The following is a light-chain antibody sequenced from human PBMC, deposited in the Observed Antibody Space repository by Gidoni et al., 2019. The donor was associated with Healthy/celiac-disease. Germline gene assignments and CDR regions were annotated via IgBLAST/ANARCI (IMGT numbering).Light chain of an antibody. CDR3: QQYYSTPWT. Sequence: DIVMTQSPDSLAVSLCEMATINCKSGQSVLYSSNNKNYLAWYQQKPGQPPKLLIYWASTREYGVPDRFSGSGYGTDFTLTISSLQAEDVAVYYCQQYYSTPWTFGQGTKVEIK. V-gene: IGKV4-1*01. CDR1: QSVLYSSNNKNY. CDR2: WAS. J-gene: IGKJ1*01.